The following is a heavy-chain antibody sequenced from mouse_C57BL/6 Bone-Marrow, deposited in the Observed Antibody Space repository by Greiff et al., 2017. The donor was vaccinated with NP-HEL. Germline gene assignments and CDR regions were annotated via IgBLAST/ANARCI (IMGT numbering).Heavy chain of an antibody. J-gene: IGHJ4*01. Sequence: VQLQQSGPELVKPGASVKIPCKASGYTFTDYNMDWVKQSHGKSLEWIGDINPNNGGTIYNQKFKGKATLTVDKSSSTAYMELRSLTSEDTAVYYCARGRGKFYAMDYWGQGTSVTVSS. CDR3: ARGRGKFYAMDY. V-gene: IGHV1-18*01. CDR2: INPNNGGT. CDR1: GYTFTDYN.